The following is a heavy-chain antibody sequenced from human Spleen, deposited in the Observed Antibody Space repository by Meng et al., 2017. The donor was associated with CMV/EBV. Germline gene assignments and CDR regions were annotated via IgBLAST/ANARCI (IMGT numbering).Heavy chain of an antibody. J-gene: IGHJ3*02. CDR2: INPNSGGT. CDR3: AREQASGEIIVVGPAATDAFDI. D-gene: IGHD2-2*01. Sequence: ASVKVSCKASGYTFTGYYMHWVRQAPGQGLEWMGWINPNSGGTNYAQKFQGRVNMTRDTSISTAYMELSRLRSDDTAVYYCAREQASGEIIVVGPAATDAFDIWGQGTMVTVSS. V-gene: IGHV1-2*02. CDR1: GYTFTGYY.